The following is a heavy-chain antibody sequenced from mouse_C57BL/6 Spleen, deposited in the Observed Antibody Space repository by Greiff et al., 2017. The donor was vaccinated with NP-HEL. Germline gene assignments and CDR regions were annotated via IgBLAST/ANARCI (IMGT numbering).Heavy chain of an antibody. Sequence: EVMLVESGGDLVKPGGSLKLSCAASGFTFSSYGMSWVRQTPDKRLEWVATISSGGSYTYYQDSVKGRFTISRDNAKNTLYLQMSSLKSEDTAMYYCARRGPYYYGSSHYYAMDYWGQGTSVTVSS. J-gene: IGHJ4*01. CDR2: ISSGGSYT. D-gene: IGHD1-1*01. V-gene: IGHV5-6*02. CDR3: ARRGPYYYGSSHYYAMDY. CDR1: GFTFSSYG.